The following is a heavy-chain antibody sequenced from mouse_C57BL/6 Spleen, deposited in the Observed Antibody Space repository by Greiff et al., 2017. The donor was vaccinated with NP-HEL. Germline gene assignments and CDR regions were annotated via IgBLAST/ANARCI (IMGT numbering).Heavy chain of an antibody. J-gene: IGHJ3*01. Sequence: LQESGPELVKPGASVKISCKASGYAFSSSWMNWVKQRPGKGLEWIGRIYPGDGDTNYNGKFKGKATLTADKSSSTAYMQLSSLTSEDSAVYFCARGDDYDVAYWGQGTLVTVSA. CDR3: ARGDDYDVAY. CDR1: GYAFSSSW. D-gene: IGHD2-4*01. CDR2: IYPGDGDT. V-gene: IGHV1-82*01.